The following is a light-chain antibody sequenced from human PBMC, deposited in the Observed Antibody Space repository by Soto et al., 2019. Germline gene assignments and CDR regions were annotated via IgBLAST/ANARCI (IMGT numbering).Light chain of an antibody. CDR3: QQYGSSRLT. J-gene: IGKJ4*01. CDR1: QTIGSNY. V-gene: IGKV3-20*01. CDR2: GAS. Sequence: ESVLTQSPGTLSLSPGERATLSCRASQTIGSNYLAWYQQKPGQSPRVLIYGASIRVAGIPDRFSGSGSGTDFTLNISRLEPEDFAVYFCQQYGSSRLTFGGGTTVEIK.